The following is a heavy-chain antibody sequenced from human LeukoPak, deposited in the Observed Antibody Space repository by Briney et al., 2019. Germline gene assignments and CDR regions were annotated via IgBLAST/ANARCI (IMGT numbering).Heavy chain of an antibody. CDR1: GYTFTSYG. CDR3: AREGALAFDI. Sequence: ASVKVSCKASGYTFTSYGISWVRQAPGQGLEWMGIINPSGGSTSCAQKFQGRVTMTRDTSTSTVYMELSSLRSEDTAVYYCAREGALAFDIWGQGTMVTVSS. D-gene: IGHD3-16*02. V-gene: IGHV1-46*01. J-gene: IGHJ3*02. CDR2: INPSGGST.